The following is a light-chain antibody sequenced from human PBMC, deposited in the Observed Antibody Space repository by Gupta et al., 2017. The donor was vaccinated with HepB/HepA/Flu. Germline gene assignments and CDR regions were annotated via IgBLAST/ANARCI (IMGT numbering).Light chain of an antibody. CDR1: QSVSSY. J-gene: IGKJ4*01. V-gene: IGKV3-11*01. Sequence: EIVWTQSPDTLSLSPGERATLSCRASQSVSSYLAWYQQKPGQAPRLLIYDASNRATGIPARFSGSGSGTDFTLTISSLEPEDFAVYYCQQRSNWPTFGGGTKVEIK. CDR3: QQRSNWPT. CDR2: DAS.